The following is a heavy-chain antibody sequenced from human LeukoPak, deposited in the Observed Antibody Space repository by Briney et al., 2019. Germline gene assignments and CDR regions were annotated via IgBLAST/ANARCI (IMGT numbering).Heavy chain of an antibody. CDR2: TFYRSKWIY. CDR1: GDSVSSNTAA. J-gene: IGHJ4*02. V-gene: IGHV6-1*01. CDR3: ARDPSNDQGLDY. Sequence: SQTLSLTCAISGDSVSSNTAAWYWIRQSPSRGLEWLGRTFYRSKWIYEYAVSVRGRIIISVDTSENQFSLHLSSVTPEDTAVYYCARDPSNDQGLDYWGQGTLVTVSS. D-gene: IGHD1-1*01.